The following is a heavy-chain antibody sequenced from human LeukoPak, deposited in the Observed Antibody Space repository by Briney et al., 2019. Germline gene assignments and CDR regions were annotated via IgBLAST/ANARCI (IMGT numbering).Heavy chain of an antibody. CDR1: GFPFSSYS. J-gene: IGHJ2*01. CDR2: ISSSFKTI. CDR3: ARGRYGDSVALDFWYFDL. D-gene: IGHD4-17*01. Sequence: GGSLRLSCTASGFPFSSYSMNWVRQAPGKGLEWISYISSSFKTIYYADSVRGRFTISRDNGKTSLFLQMTSLRDEDTAVYYCARGRYGDSVALDFWYFDLWGRGTLVTVSS. V-gene: IGHV3-48*02.